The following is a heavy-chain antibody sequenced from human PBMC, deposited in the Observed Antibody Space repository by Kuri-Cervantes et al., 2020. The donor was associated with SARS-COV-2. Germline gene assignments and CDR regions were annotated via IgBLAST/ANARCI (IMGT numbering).Heavy chain of an antibody. CDR1: GASISETIFW. CDR3: ARLGTGLPFDS. CDR2: IYYRGNT. D-gene: IGHD7-27*01. J-gene: IGHJ4*02. Sequence: GSLRLSCIVSGASISETIFWWGWIRQPPGRGLERIGSIYYRGNTYYNPSLKSRITMSVDTSKSQFSLRPRSVTAADTAMYYCARLGTGLPFDSWGQGTLVTVSS. V-gene: IGHV4-39*01.